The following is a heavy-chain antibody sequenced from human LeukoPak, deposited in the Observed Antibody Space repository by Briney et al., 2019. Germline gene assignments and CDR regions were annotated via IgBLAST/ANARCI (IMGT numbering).Heavy chain of an antibody. CDR1: GYTFTSYY. V-gene: IGHV1-46*01. CDR2: INPSGGST. CDR3: ASLGSPEDNWFDP. J-gene: IGHJ5*02. D-gene: IGHD1-14*01. Sequence: ASVKVSCKASGYTFTSYYMHWVRQAPGQGLEWMGIINPSGGSTSYAQKFQGRVTMTRDTSTSTVYMELSSLRSGDTAVYYCASLGSPEDNWFDPWGQGTPVTVSS.